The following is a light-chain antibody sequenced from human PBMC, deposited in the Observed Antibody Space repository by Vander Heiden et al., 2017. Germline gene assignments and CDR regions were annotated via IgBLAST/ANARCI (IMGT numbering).Light chain of an antibody. CDR3: QQRYRTPT. CDR1: QSISSY. J-gene: IGKJ1*01. CDR2: AAS. V-gene: IGKV1-39*01. Sequence: DIQMTQSPSSLSASVADRVTITCRASQSISSYLNWYQQKPGKAPKLLIYAASSLQSGVPSRCSGSGSGTDFTLTISSLQPEDFATYHCQQRYRTPTCGQGTKVEIK.